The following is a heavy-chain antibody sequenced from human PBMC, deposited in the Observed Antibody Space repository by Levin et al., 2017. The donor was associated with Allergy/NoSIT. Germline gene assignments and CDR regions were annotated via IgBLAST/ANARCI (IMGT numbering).Heavy chain of an antibody. CDR2: VSYDGRNK. CDR1: GFTFSSYA. CDR3: ARDRAVTGIFWEGLFAY. Sequence: GGSLRLSCAASGFTFSSYAMHWVRQAPGKGLEWVAVVSYDGRNKYYADSVKGRFTISRDNSKKTLSLQMNSLRVEDTAVYYCARDRAVTGIFWEGLFAYWGQGTLVTVSS. J-gene: IGHJ4*02. V-gene: IGHV3-30*04. D-gene: IGHD6-19*01.